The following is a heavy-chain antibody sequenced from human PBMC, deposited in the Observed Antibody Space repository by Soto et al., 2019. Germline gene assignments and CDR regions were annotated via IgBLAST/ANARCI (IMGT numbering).Heavy chain of an antibody. V-gene: IGHV4-59*01. D-gene: IGHD5-12*01. CDR3: ARVMGGGYDSFYYNAMDV. CDR1: GGSISTYY. Sequence: PSETLSLTCTVSGGSISTYYWSWIRQPPGKGLEWLGYINYSGSTNYNPSLKSPVTISVDTSKNQFSLKLRSVTAADTAVYYCARVMGGGYDSFYYNAMDVWGQGTTVTVS. J-gene: IGHJ6*02. CDR2: INYSGST.